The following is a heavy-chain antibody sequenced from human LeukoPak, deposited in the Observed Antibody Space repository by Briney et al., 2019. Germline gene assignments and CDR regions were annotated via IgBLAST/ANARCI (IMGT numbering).Heavy chain of an antibody. CDR2: IYSGGST. V-gene: IGHV3-53*01. CDR1: GFTVSSNY. CDR3: AKDPNAYYYYGMDV. D-gene: IGHD4/OR15-4a*01. Sequence: GGSLRLSCAASGFTVSSNYMSWVRQAPGKGLEWVSVIYSGGSTYYADSVKGRFTISRDNSKNTLYLQMNSLRAEDTAVYYCAKDPNAYYYYGMDVWGQGTTVTVSS. J-gene: IGHJ6*02.